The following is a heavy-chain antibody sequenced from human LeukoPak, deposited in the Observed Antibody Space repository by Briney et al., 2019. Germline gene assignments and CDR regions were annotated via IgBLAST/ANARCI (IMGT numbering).Heavy chain of an antibody. V-gene: IGHV3-30*18. CDR1: GFTFSSYG. J-gene: IGHJ3*02. CDR2: ISYDGSNK. Sequence: GGSLRLSCAASGFTFSSYGMHWVRQAPGKGLEWVAVISYDGSNKYNADSVKGRFTISRDNSKNTLFLQMNSLRAEDTAVYYCAKGLGFDWFVEAFDIWGQGTMVTVSS. D-gene: IGHD3-9*01. CDR3: AKGLGFDWFVEAFDI.